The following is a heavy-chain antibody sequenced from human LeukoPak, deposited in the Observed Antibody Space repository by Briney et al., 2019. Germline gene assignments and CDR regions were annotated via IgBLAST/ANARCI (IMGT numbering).Heavy chain of an antibody. Sequence: GGSLRLSCAASGFTFSSYAMSWVRQAPGKGLEWVSAISGSGGSTYYADSVKGRFTISRDNSMNTLYLQMNSLRAEDTAVYYCAKLYSSGWNPPDVWGQGTTVTVSS. CDR1: GFTFSSYA. CDR3: AKLYSSGWNPPDV. V-gene: IGHV3-23*01. CDR2: ISGSGGST. J-gene: IGHJ6*02. D-gene: IGHD6-19*01.